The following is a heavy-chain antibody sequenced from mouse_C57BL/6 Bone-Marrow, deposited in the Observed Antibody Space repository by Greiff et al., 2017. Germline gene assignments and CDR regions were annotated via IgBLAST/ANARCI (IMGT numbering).Heavy chain of an antibody. CDR1: GFTFSDYG. CDR3: ARFNWDYFDY. J-gene: IGHJ2*01. V-gene: IGHV5-17*01. D-gene: IGHD4-1*02. Sequence: EVQLVESGGGLVKPGGSLKLSCAASGFTFSDYGMHWVRQAPEKGLEWVAYISSGSSTIYYADTVKGRFTISRDNAKNTRFLQMTSLRSEDTAMYYCARFNWDYFDYWGQGTTLTVSS. CDR2: ISSGSSTI.